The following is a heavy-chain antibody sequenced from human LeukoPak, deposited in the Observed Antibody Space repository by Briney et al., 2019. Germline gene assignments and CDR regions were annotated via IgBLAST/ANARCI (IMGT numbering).Heavy chain of an antibody. Sequence: SETLSLTCTVSGGSISSSSYYWGWIRQPPGKGLEWIGSISYSGSTYYNPSLTSRVTISVDTSKNQFSLKLSSVTAADTAVYYCVQFELDYWGQGTLVTVSS. J-gene: IGHJ4*02. CDR1: GGSISSSSYY. CDR2: ISYSGST. D-gene: IGHD1-7*01. V-gene: IGHV4-39*07. CDR3: VQFELDY.